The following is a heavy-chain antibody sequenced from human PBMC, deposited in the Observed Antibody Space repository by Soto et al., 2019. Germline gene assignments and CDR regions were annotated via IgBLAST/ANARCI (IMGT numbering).Heavy chain of an antibody. CDR2: IYHSGST. D-gene: IGHD5-12*01. Sequence: QLQLQESGSGLVKPSQTLSLTCAVSGGSISSGGYSWSWIRQPPGKGLEWIGYIYHSGSTYYNPSLKSRITISVDRSTNQFSLKLSSVTAAATAVYYCAAGGGLPRYYWGQGILVTVSS. CDR3: AAGGGLPRYY. V-gene: IGHV4-30-2*01. J-gene: IGHJ4*02. CDR1: GGSISSGGYS.